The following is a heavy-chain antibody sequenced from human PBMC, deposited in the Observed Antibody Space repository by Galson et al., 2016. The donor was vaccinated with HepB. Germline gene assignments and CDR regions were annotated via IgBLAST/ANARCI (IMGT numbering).Heavy chain of an antibody. CDR3: AKSVHYYASGSYIAYYYYALDV. CDR2: ISGSGSTT. V-gene: IGHV3-23*01. J-gene: IGHJ6*02. CDR1: GFTFINYA. D-gene: IGHD3-10*01. Sequence: SLRLSCATSGFTFINYAMTWVRQAPGKGLEWVSTISGSGSTTKYADSVKGRFTISRDKSKNTLSLQMNGLRAEDTAVYYCAKSVHYYASGSYIAYYYYALDVWGQGTTVTVSS.